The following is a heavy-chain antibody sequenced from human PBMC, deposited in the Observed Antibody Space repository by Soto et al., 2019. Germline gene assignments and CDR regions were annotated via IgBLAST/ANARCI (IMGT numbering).Heavy chain of an antibody. CDR2: ISGSGGST. CDR3: ANPTLGYCSGGSCYD. J-gene: IGHJ4*02. Sequence: GGSLRLSCAASGFTFSSYAMSWVRQAPGKGLEWVSAISGSGGSTYYADSVKGRFTISRDNSKNTLYLQMNSLRAEDTAVYYCANPTLGYCSGGSCYDWGQGTLVTVSS. V-gene: IGHV3-23*01. D-gene: IGHD2-15*01. CDR1: GFTFSSYA.